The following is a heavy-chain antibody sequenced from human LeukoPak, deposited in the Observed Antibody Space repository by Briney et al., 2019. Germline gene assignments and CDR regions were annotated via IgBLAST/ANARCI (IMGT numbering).Heavy chain of an antibody. D-gene: IGHD1-26*01. Sequence: PSETLSLTCTVSGGSISGYYWTWIRQPPGKVLEWIGHIYYSGNTNYNPSLKSRVTISVDLSKNQFSLKMNSVTAADTAVYYCAARIVGTTNYFDYWDQGNLVTVSS. CDR3: AARIVGTTNYFDY. CDR1: GGSISGYY. J-gene: IGHJ4*02. CDR2: IYYSGNT. V-gene: IGHV4-59*01.